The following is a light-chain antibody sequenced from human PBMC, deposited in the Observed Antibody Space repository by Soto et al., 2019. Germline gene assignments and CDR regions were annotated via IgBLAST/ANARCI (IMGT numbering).Light chain of an antibody. V-gene: IGKV3-15*01. Sequence: EIVLTHSPGSLSLSPGERANLSCSASQSVSSSDLVWYQQKPGQAPRLLIYGASTRATGIPARFSGSGSGTEFTLTISSLQSEDFAVYFCQQYNNWPPITFGQGTRLEIK. CDR3: QQYNNWPPIT. J-gene: IGKJ5*01. CDR2: GAS. CDR1: QSVSSSD.